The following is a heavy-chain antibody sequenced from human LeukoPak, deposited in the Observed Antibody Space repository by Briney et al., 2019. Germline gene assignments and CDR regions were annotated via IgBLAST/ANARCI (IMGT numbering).Heavy chain of an antibody. V-gene: IGHV1-18*01. Sequence: ASVKVSCKASGGTFSSYAISWVRQAPGQGLEWMGWISAYNGNTNYAQKLQGRVTMTTDTSTSTAYMKLRSLRSDDTAVYYCAREELGYYYDSSSDYWGQGTLVTVSS. D-gene: IGHD3-22*01. CDR2: ISAYNGNT. J-gene: IGHJ4*02. CDR3: AREELGYYYDSSSDY. CDR1: GGTFSSYA.